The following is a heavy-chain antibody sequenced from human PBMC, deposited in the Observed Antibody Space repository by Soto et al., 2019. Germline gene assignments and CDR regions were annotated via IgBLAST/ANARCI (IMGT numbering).Heavy chain of an antibody. Sequence: SVKVSCKASGGTFSSYAISWVRQAPGQGLEWMGGIIPIFGTANYAQKFQGRVTITADESTSTAYMELSSLRSEDTAVYYCARGLWFGEKNYYGMDVWGHGTTVTVSS. J-gene: IGHJ6*02. CDR2: IIPIFGTA. CDR1: GGTFSSYA. D-gene: IGHD3-10*01. CDR3: ARGLWFGEKNYYGMDV. V-gene: IGHV1-69*13.